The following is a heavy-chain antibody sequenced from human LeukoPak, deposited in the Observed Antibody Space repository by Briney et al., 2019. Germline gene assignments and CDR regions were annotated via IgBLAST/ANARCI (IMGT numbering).Heavy chain of an antibody. J-gene: IGHJ5*02. CDR1: GYTLTSYD. Sequence: GSVKVSCKASGYTLTSYDINWVRQATGQGLEWMGWMNPNSGNTGYAQKFQGRVTMTRNTSISTAYMELSSLRSEDTAVYYCARGPLGIAAAGTWGQGTLVTVSS. CDR2: MNPNSGNT. V-gene: IGHV1-8*01. D-gene: IGHD6-13*01. CDR3: ARGPLGIAAAGT.